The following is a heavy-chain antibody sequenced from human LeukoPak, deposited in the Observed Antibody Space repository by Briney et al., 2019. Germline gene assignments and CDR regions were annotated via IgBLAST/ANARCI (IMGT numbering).Heavy chain of an antibody. D-gene: IGHD1-26*01. Sequence: PGGSVRLSCAASGFTFSSFAMNWVRQAPGKGLEWVAYISGTSGYIYYADSVKGRFSIARDNAKNSLYLQMNSLRAEDTAVYYCARDEPGGRATTNDYWGQGTLVTVSS. J-gene: IGHJ4*02. CDR2: ISGTSGYI. CDR1: GFTFSSFA. CDR3: ARDEPGGRATTNDY. V-gene: IGHV3-21*05.